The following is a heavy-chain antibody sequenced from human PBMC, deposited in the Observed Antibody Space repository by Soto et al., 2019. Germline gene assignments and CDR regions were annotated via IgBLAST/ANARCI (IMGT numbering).Heavy chain of an antibody. CDR3: ARRRDGYNYFDY. D-gene: IGHD5-12*01. CDR2: IYYTGST. CDR1: GGSISSNNYY. J-gene: IGHJ4*02. V-gene: IGHV4-39*01. Sequence: SETLSLTCTVSGGSISSNNYYWGWIRQPPGKGLEWIGSIYYTGSTSCNPPLKSRVTISVDTSKNQFSLKLSSVTAADTAVYYCARRRDGYNYFDYWGQGTLVTVSS.